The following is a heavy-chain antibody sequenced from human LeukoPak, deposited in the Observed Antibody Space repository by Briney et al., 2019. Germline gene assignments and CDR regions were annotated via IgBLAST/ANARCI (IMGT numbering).Heavy chain of an antibody. CDR3: ARVTAGAIDAFDI. V-gene: IGHV4-38-2*02. J-gene: IGHJ3*02. CDR1: GYSISSGYY. CDR2: IYYSGST. D-gene: IGHD6-19*01. Sequence: SETLSLTCTVSGYSISSGYYWGWIRQPPGKGLEWIGYIYYSGSTNYNPSLKSRVTISVDTSKNQFSLKLSSVTAADTAVYYCARVTAGAIDAFDIWGQGTMVTVSS.